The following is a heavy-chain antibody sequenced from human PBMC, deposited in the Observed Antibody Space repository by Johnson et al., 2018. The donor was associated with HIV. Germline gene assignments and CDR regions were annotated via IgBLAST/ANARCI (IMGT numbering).Heavy chain of an antibody. CDR2: ISFDVNDK. CDR1: GFTFSIYA. J-gene: IGHJ3*02. D-gene: IGHD2-8*02. CDR3: AKDQYCTGGVCYSGAFDI. V-gene: IGHV3-30*04. Sequence: QVQLVESGGGVVQPGRSLRLSCAASGFTFSIYAMHWVRQAPGKGLEWVSLISFDVNDKYYADSVKGRFTISRDNSKNTLYLQMNSLRAEDTAVYYCAKDQYCTGGVCYSGAFDIWGQGTMVTVS.